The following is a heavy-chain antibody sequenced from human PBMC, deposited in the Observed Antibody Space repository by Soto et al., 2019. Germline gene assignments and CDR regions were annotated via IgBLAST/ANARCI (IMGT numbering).Heavy chain of an antibody. CDR1: GFTFSRYA. Sequence: GGSLRLSCAASGFTFSRYAMSWVRQALGKGLEWVSAISGSGGSTYYADSVKGRFTISRDNSKNTLYLQMNSLRAEDTAVYYCAKGAAVAGTGVKYYYYGMDVWGQGTTVTVSS. D-gene: IGHD6-19*01. CDR2: ISGSGGST. CDR3: AKGAAVAGTGVKYYYYGMDV. J-gene: IGHJ6*02. V-gene: IGHV3-23*01.